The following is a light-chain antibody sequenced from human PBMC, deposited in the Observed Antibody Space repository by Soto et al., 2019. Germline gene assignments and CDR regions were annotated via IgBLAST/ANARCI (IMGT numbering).Light chain of an antibody. Sequence: EIVLTQSPATLSLSPGERATLSCRASQSVGSYLAWYQQKPGQAPRPLIYGASKRAPGVSARFSGSGSGTDFTLTISSLEPEDFAVYYCQQRSNWPLTFGGGTKVDIK. V-gene: IGKV3-11*01. CDR1: QSVGSY. CDR3: QQRSNWPLT. J-gene: IGKJ4*01. CDR2: GAS.